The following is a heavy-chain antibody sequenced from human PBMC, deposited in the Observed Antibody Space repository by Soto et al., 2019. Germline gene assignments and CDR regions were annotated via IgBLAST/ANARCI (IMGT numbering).Heavy chain of an antibody. CDR1: GFTFSDYY. V-gene: IGHV3-11*01. Sequence: PGGSLRLSCAASGFTFSDYYMSWIRQAPGKGLEWVSYISSSGSTIYYADSVKGRFTISRDNAKNSLYLQMNSLRAEDTAVYYCARMNLEDIVVVVADYWGQGTLVTVSS. CDR3: ARMNLEDIVVVVADY. J-gene: IGHJ4*02. CDR2: ISSSGSTI. D-gene: IGHD2-15*01.